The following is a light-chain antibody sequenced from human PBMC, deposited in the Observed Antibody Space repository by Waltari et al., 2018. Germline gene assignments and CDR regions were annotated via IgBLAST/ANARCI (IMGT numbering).Light chain of an antibody. CDR3: QQLNSYPLT. V-gene: IGKV1-9*01. J-gene: IGKJ4*01. CDR2: AAS. CDR1: QGISSY. Sequence: DIQLTQSPYFLSASVGDRVTITCRASQGISSYLAWYQQKPGKAPKLLLYAASTLPSGVPSRFSGSGSGTEFTLTISSLQPEDCATYYCQQLNSYPLTFGGGTKVEIK.